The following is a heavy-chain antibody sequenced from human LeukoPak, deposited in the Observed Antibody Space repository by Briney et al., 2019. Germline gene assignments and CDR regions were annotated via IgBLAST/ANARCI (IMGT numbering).Heavy chain of an antibody. CDR3: ARDSTRVIAAPDYYYYYYMDV. V-gene: IGHV1-18*01. D-gene: IGHD6-13*01. J-gene: IGHJ6*03. CDR2: ISAYNGNT. Sequence: ASVKVSCKASAYTFTSYGISWVRQAPGQGLEWMGWISAYNGNTNYAQKLQGRVTMTTDTSTSTAYMELRSLRSDDTAVYYCARDSTRVIAAPDYYYYYYMDVWGKGTTVTVSS. CDR1: AYTFTSYG.